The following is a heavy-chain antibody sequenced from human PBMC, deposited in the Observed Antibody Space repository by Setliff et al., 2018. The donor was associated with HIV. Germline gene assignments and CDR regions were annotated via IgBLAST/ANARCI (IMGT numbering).Heavy chain of an antibody. CDR1: GAAISSXX. Sequence: SETLSLTCSVSGAAISSXXXXWIRQPPGKGLEWIGYISPTGNTNYNPSLKSRVTISTDTSKNQFSLNVRSVTAADTAVYFCAKSSPSIGYISDHWGQGTLVTVSS. D-gene: IGHD5-12*01. J-gene: IGHJ4*02. CDR3: AKSSPSIGYISDH. V-gene: IGHV4-59*03. CDR2: ISPTGNT.